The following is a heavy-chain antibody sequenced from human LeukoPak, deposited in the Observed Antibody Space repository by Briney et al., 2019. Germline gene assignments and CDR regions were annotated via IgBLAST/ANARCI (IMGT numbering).Heavy chain of an antibody. Sequence: PGGSLRLSCVASGFTFSNSWMSWVRQAPGKGLEWVANIKVDGSEKYYVDSVKGRFTISRDNAKNSLYLQMNSLRAEDTAVYYCATGVRVAYWGQGTLVTVSS. CDR2: IKVDGSEK. D-gene: IGHD2-8*01. V-gene: IGHV3-7*01. CDR3: ATGVRVAY. J-gene: IGHJ4*02. CDR1: GFTFSNSW.